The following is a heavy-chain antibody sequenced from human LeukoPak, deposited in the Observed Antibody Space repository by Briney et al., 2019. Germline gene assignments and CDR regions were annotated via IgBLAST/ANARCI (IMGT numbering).Heavy chain of an antibody. Sequence: GGSLRLSCAGSGFTFSNYWMSWVRQAPGKGLEWVANIKYVGSEKYYVDSVEGRFTISRDNAKNPLYLQMNSLRDEDTAVYYCASNYYDSSGYYYYYYGMDVWGQGTTVTVSS. CDR2: IKYVGSEK. CDR1: GFTFSNYW. D-gene: IGHD3-22*01. V-gene: IGHV3-7*01. CDR3: ASNYYDSSGYYYYYYGMDV. J-gene: IGHJ6*02.